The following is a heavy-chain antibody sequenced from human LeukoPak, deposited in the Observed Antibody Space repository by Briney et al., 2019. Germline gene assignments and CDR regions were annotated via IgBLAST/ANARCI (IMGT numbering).Heavy chain of an antibody. CDR1: GFTFSSYA. CDR3: ARPIAALGESF. CDR2: ISGSGGST. Sequence: GGSLRLSCAASGFTFSSYAMSWVRQAPGKGLEWVSAISGSGGSTYYADSVKGRFTISRGNSKNTLYLQMNSLRAEDTAVYYCARPIAALGESFWGQGTLVTVSS. D-gene: IGHD6-13*01. J-gene: IGHJ4*02. V-gene: IGHV3-23*01.